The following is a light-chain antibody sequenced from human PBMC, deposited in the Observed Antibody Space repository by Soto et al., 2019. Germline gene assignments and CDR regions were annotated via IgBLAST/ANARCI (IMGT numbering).Light chain of an antibody. CDR1: QSVSSSN. J-gene: IGKJ1*01. CDR3: HHFSTSPPWT. Sequence: EIVLTQSPGTLSLSPGQRSTLSCRARQSVSSSNLAWYQQKPGQAPRVLIYGTSSRATGIPDRFSGSGSGTDFTLTISRLEPEDFAVDYCHHFSTSPPWTFGQGTKVEIK. CDR2: GTS. V-gene: IGKV3-20*01.